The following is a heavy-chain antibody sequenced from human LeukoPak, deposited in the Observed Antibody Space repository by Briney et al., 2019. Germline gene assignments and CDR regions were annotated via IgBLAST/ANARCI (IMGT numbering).Heavy chain of an antibody. CDR2: IVQDGSEK. J-gene: IGHJ4*02. V-gene: IGHV3-7*04. CDR3: ARAVNGYFDY. Sequence: PGGSLRLSCAASGFTFSTYWMSWVRQAPGNGLEWVANIVQDGSEKFYVATVKGRFTISRDNAKNSLSLQMNSLRAEDTAVYYCARAVNGYFDYWGQGTLVTVSS. D-gene: IGHD2-8*01. CDR1: GFTFSTYW.